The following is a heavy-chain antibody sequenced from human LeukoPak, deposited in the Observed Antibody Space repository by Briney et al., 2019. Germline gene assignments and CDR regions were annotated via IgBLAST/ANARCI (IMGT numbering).Heavy chain of an antibody. CDR3: ARDDLPAYYYDSSGPIDP. D-gene: IGHD3-22*01. V-gene: IGHV3-7*01. CDR2: IKQDGSEK. Sequence: PGGSLRLSCEASGFTFSSYWMSWVRQAPGKGLEWVANIKQDGSEKYYVDSVKGRFTISRDNAKNSLYLQMNSLRAEDTAVYYCARDDLPAYYYDSSGPIDPWGQGTLVTVSS. J-gene: IGHJ5*02. CDR1: GFTFSSYW.